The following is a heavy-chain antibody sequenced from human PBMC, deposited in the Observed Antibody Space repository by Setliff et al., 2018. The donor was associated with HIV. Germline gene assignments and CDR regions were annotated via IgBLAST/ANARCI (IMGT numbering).Heavy chain of an antibody. V-gene: IGHV7-4-1*02. CDR3: ARVGSYWSTFDY. CDR2: INTETGNP. CDR1: GYTLTTYG. J-gene: IGHJ4*02. Sequence: ASVKVSCKASGYTLTTYGISWVRQAPGQGLEWMGWINTETGNPMYAQGFTGRFVFSLDTSVSTAYLQINSLKTEDTAMYYCARVGSYWSTFDYWGQGAMVTVSS. D-gene: IGHD1-26*01.